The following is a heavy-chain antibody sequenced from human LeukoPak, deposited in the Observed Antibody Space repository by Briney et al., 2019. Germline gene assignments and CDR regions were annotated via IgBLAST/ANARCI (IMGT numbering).Heavy chain of an antibody. Sequence: ASVKVSCKASGYTFTSYAMHWVRQAPGQRLEWMGWINAGNGNRKYSQKFQGRVTMTRDTSTSTVYMELSSLRSEDTAVYYCARDRGSTSGYGFDPWGQGTLVTVSS. D-gene: IGHD2-2*01. CDR2: INAGNGNR. CDR1: GYTFTSYA. J-gene: IGHJ5*02. CDR3: ARDRGSTSGYGFDP. V-gene: IGHV1-3*01.